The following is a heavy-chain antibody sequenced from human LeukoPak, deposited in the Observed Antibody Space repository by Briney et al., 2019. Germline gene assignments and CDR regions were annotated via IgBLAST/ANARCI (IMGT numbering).Heavy chain of an antibody. CDR2: ISSSSSYT. J-gene: IGHJ6*02. CDR1: GFTFSDCY. V-gene: IGHV3-11*06. D-gene: IGHD2-2*01. Sequence: GGSLRLSCAASGFTFSDCYMSWIRQAPGKGLEWVSYISSSSSYTNYADSVKGRFTISRDNAKNSLYLQMNSLRAEDTAVYYCARSPEYYCSSTSCLYYYGMDVWGQGTTVTVSS. CDR3: ARSPEYYCSSTSCLYYYGMDV.